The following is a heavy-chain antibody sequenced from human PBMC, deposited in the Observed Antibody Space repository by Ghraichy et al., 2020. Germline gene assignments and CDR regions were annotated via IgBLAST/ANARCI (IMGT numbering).Heavy chain of an antibody. CDR3: ARDNYDSSGYYPTVDF. Sequence: GESLNISCKSSGFTFTSYGFSWVRQAPGQGLEWMGWISADDGTTRIAEKFQGRVTMTSDTWATTVSMELRSLRSDDTAVYFCARDNYDSSGYYPTVDFWGQGTLVTVS. V-gene: IGHV1-18*01. J-gene: IGHJ4*02. CDR2: ISADDGTT. D-gene: IGHD3-22*01. CDR1: GFTFTSYG.